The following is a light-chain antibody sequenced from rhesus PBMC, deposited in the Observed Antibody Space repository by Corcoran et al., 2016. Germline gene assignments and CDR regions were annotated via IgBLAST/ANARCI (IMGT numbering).Light chain of an antibody. V-gene: IGLV2-19*02. Sequence: QAAPTQSPPVSGSAGQSVTIFCTGTSSDIGYYNAVSWYQQHPGKAPRLLIYEVTKRPSGVSDRFSGSKSGNTASLTISGLQTDDEADYFCCSYVAGNTYIFGTGTRLTVL. CDR3: CSYVAGNTYI. J-gene: IGLJ1*01. CDR1: SSDIGYYNA. CDR2: EVT.